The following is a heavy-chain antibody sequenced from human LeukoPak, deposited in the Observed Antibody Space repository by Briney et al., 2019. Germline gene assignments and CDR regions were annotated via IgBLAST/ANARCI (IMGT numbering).Heavy chain of an antibody. Sequence: SETLSLTCTVSGASISSHYWSWIRQPPGKGLEWIAYISYSGSTNYNPSLKSRVTISVDTSRNQFSLKMISVTAADTAVYYCARAGGDISSSQDLDYWGQGTLVTVSS. V-gene: IGHV4-59*11. CDR3: ARAGGDISSSQDLDY. CDR2: ISYSGST. CDR1: GASISSHY. J-gene: IGHJ4*02. D-gene: IGHD6-6*01.